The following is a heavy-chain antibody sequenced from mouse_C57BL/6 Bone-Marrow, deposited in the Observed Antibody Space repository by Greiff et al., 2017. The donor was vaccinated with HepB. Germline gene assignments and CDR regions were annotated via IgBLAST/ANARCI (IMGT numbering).Heavy chain of an antibody. J-gene: IGHJ3*01. V-gene: IGHV5-4*01. Sequence: DVHLVESGGGLVKPGGSLKLSCAASGFTFSSYAMSWVRQTPEKRLEWVATISDGGSYTYYPDNVKGRFTISRDNAKNNLYLQMSHLKSEDTAMYYCAREPTYWGQGTLVTVSA. CDR3: AREPTY. CDR2: ISDGGSYT. D-gene: IGHD6-5*01. CDR1: GFTFSSYA.